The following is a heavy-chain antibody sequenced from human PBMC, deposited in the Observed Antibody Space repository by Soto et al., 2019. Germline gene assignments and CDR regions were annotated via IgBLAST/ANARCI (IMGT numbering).Heavy chain of an antibody. CDR1: GGSFSGYY. CDR3: ARGGGYYDSSGYYWFDP. D-gene: IGHD3-22*01. CDR2: INHSGST. J-gene: IGHJ5*02. Sequence: SETLSLTCAVYGGSFSGYYWSWIRQPPGKGLEWVGEINHSGSTNYNPSLKSRVTISVDTSKNQFSLKLSSVTAADTAVYYCARGGGYYDSSGYYWFDPWGQGTLVTVSS. V-gene: IGHV4-34*01.